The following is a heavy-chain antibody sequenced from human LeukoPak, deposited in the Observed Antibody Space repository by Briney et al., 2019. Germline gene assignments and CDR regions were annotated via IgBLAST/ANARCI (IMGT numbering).Heavy chain of an antibody. Sequence: SETLSLTCTVSGASISSYYWSWTRQPAGKGLEWIGRIYTSGSTNYNPSLKSRVTMSVDTSKNQFALKLSSVTAADTAVYFCAGGDYYDSSGCYSSWGQGTLVTVSS. CDR3: AGGDYYDSSGCYSS. D-gene: IGHD3-22*01. CDR1: GASISSYY. CDR2: IYTSGST. J-gene: IGHJ5*02. V-gene: IGHV4-4*07.